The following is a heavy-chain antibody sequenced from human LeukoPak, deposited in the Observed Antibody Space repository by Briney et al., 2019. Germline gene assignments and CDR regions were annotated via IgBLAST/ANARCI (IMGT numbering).Heavy chain of an antibody. Sequence: PSETLSLTCAVYGGSFSGYYWSWIRQPPGKGLEWIGEINHSGSTNYNPSLKSRVTISVDTSKNQFSLKLSSVTAADTAVYYCARPRYYYDSSGSAVGPFDIWGQGTMVTVSS. J-gene: IGHJ3*02. V-gene: IGHV4-34*01. D-gene: IGHD3-22*01. CDR3: ARPRYYYDSSGSAVGPFDI. CDR1: GGSFSGYY. CDR2: INHSGST.